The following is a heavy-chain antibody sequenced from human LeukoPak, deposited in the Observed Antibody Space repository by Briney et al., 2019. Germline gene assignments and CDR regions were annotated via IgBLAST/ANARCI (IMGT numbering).Heavy chain of an antibody. J-gene: IGHJ4*02. V-gene: IGHV4-4*07. Sequence: SETLSLTCTVSGGSISSYYWSWIRQPAGKGLEWIGRIYTSGSTNYDPSLKSRVTMSVDTSKNQFSLKLSSVTAADTAVYYCARQLAAAGTAGLDYWGQGTLVTVSS. CDR3: ARQLAAAGTAGLDY. CDR2: IYTSGST. CDR1: GGSISSYY. D-gene: IGHD6-13*01.